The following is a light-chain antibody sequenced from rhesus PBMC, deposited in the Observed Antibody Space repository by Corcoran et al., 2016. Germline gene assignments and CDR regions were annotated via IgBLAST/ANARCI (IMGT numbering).Light chain of an antibody. Sequence: EIVMTQSPATLSLSPGERATLSCRASQSVSSYVAWYQKKPEQAPRLLIYGASSRATGIPDRFSGCGAGTDFTLNISSLEPEDFSVYYCQQYSNWPLTFGPGTKLDIK. CDR3: QQYSNWPLT. J-gene: IGKJ3*01. CDR2: GAS. CDR1: QSVSSY. V-gene: IGKV3S9*01.